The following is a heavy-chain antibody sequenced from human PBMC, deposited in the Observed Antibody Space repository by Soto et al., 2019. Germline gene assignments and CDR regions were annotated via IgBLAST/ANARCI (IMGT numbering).Heavy chain of an antibody. CDR3: AKRTVGWYFDL. CDR1: GFTFSSYA. CDR2: ISGSGGST. Sequence: EVPLLESGGGLVQPGGSLRLSCAASGFTFSSYAMNWVRQAPGKGLEWVSVISGSGGSTYYADAVKGRFTISRDNSKSTLYLQTNSRRAEDTAVYYCAKRTVGWYFDLWGRGTLVTVSS. J-gene: IGHJ2*01. V-gene: IGHV3-23*01. D-gene: IGHD4-17*01.